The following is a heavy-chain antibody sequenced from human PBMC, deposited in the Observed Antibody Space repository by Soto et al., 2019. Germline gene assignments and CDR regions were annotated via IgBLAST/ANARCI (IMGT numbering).Heavy chain of an antibody. J-gene: IGHJ5*02. CDR1: VYTFTSYG. Sequence: ASVTVSCKASVYTFTSYGISWVRQAPGQGLEWMGWISAYNGNTNYAQKLQGRVTMTTDTSTSTAHMELRSLRSDDTAVYYCARSIVVVPAASRRPNWFDPWGQGTLVTVSS. D-gene: IGHD2-2*01. V-gene: IGHV1-18*01. CDR3: ARSIVVVPAASRRPNWFDP. CDR2: ISAYNGNT.